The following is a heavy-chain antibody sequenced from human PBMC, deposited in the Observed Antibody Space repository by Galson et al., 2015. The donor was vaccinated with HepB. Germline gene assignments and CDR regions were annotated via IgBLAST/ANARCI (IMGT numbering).Heavy chain of an antibody. CDR3: AHSTIVTVGNTAWFDP. J-gene: IGHJ5*02. CDR2: IHRDDEK. CDR1: GFSLRSSGEG. V-gene: IGHV2-5*02. D-gene: IGHD1-26*01. Sequence: PALVKPTQTLTLTCTFSGFSLRSSGEGVGWIRQPPGKALEWLAVIHRDDEKYYSPSLKSRLTITKDTSKTQVVLTMTNVDPVDTATYYCAHSTIVTVGNTAWFDPWGQGLLVTVSS.